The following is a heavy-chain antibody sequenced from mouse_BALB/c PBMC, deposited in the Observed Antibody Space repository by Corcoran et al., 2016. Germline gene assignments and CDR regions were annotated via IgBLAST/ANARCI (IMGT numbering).Heavy chain of an antibody. CDR2: ISYDGSN. J-gene: IGHJ2*01. D-gene: IGHD2-13*01. CDR3: ARDRDVDY. CDR1: GYSITSGYY. Sequence: DVHLQESGPGLVKPSQSLSLTCSVTGYSITSGYYWNWIRQFPGNKLEWMGYISYDGSNNYNPSLKNRISITRDTSKNQFFLKLNSVTTEDTATYYCARDRDVDYWGQGTTLTVSS. V-gene: IGHV3-6*02.